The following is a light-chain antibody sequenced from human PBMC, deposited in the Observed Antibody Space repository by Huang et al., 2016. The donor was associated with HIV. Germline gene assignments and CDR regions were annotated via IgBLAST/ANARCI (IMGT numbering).Light chain of an antibody. CDR1: QGISSY. V-gene: IGKV1-9*01. CDR2: AAS. CDR3: QQLNSYPLT. Sequence: IQLTQSPSSLSASVGDRVTITCRASQGISSYLAWYQQKPGKAPKLLIYAASTLQSGVPARLSGSGSGTDFTLTINSLQPEEFATYYCQQLNSYPLTFGGGTKVEIK. J-gene: IGKJ4*01.